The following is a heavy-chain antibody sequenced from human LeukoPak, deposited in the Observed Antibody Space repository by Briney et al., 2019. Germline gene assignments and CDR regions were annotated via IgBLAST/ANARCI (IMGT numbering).Heavy chain of an antibody. CDR1: GFTFDDFA. CDR3: AKDRRGGQLWSQTDS. V-gene: IGHV3-43*02. Sequence: GGSLRLSCAASGFTFDDFAMHWVRQAPGKGLEWVSLISGDGGTTYYTDSVKGRFTISRDNSNSPLYLQMNSLRAEDSALYYCAKDRRGGQLWSQTDSWGQGTLVTVSS. CDR2: ISGDGGTT. D-gene: IGHD3-16*01. J-gene: IGHJ4*02.